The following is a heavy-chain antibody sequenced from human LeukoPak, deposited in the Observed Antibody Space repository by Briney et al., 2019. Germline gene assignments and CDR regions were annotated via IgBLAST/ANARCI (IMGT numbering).Heavy chain of an antibody. CDR3: ARDFVTQFDY. CDR1: GYTFTGYA. J-gene: IGHJ4*02. V-gene: IGHV1-2*02. CDR2: INPNSGGT. Sequence: ASVKVSCKASGYTFTGYAMNWVRQAPGQGLEWMGWINPNSGGTNYAQKFQGRVTMTRDTSISTAYMELSRLRSDDTAVYYCARDFVTQFDYWGQGTLVTVSS. D-gene: IGHD2-21*02.